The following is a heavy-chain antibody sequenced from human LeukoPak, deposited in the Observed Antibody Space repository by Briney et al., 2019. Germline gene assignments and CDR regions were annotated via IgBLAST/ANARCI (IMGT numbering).Heavy chain of an antibody. V-gene: IGHV3-33*01. CDR2: IWYNGSNT. CDR1: GFTFSSYG. CDR3: ARDRSTTHFDY. D-gene: IGHD5/OR15-5a*01. J-gene: IGHJ4*02. Sequence: PGGSLRLSCAASGFTFSSYGMHWVRQAPGKGLEWVAMIWYNGSNTYYADSVKGRFTISRDNSKNTLFLQMDSLRAEDTAVYYCARDRSTTHFDYGGEGTLVTVSS.